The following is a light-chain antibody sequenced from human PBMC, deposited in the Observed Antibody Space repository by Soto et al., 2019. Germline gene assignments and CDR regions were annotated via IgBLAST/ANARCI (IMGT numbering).Light chain of an antibody. CDR2: GAS. CDR1: QSVSSSY. J-gene: IGKJ2*01. Sequence: EIVLTPSPGTLSLSPGERATLSCRASQSVSSSYLAWYQQKPGQAPRLLIYGASSRATGIPDRFSGSGAGTDFTLTISRLESEDFAVYYCQQYGSSPRTFGQGTKLEI. CDR3: QQYGSSPRT. V-gene: IGKV3-20*01.